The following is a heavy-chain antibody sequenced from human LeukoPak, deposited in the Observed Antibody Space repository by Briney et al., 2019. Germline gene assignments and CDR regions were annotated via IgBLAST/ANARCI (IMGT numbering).Heavy chain of an antibody. CDR2: IYYSGST. Sequence: SETLSLTCTVSGGSIRSYYWSWIRQPPGKGLEWIGYIYYSGSTNYNPSLKSRVTISVDTSKNQFSLKLSSVTAADTAVYYCARGVLDSTGWYRGDYWGQGTLVTVSS. D-gene: IGHD6-19*01. J-gene: IGHJ4*02. V-gene: IGHV4-59*01. CDR3: ARGVLDSTGWYRGDY. CDR1: GGSIRSYY.